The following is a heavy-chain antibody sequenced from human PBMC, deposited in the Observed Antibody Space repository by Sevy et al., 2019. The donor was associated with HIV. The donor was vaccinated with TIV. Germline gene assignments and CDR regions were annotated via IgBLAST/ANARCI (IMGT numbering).Heavy chain of an antibody. D-gene: IGHD6-19*01. CDR3: TTERHNRFQW. J-gene: IGHJ4*02. CDR2: LYGNDNT. CDR1: GFNVINQY. V-gene: IGHV3-53*01. Sequence: GGSLRLSCAASGFNVINQYMSWVRQAPGKGLECVSILYGNDNTDYADSVKGRFTISRDNSKNTLSLQMNSLRAEDTAVYYCTTERHNRFQWWGRGTLVTVSS.